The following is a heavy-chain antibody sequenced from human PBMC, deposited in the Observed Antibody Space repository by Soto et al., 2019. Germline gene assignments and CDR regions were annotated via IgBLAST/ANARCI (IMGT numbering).Heavy chain of an antibody. Sequence: GESLKISCEGSGYSFSNYWIAWLRQMPVKGLEWMGIIYPADSDTRYSPSFQGQVTISADKSISTAYLQWSSLKASDTAMYYCAREYSSPRNNWFEPWGQGTMVTVSS. J-gene: IGHJ5*02. CDR3: AREYSSPRNNWFEP. V-gene: IGHV5-51*01. D-gene: IGHD6-13*01. CDR2: IYPADSDT. CDR1: GYSFSNYW.